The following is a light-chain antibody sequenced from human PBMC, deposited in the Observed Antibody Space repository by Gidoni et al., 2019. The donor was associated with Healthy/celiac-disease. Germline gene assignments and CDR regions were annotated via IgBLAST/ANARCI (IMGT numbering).Light chain of an antibody. V-gene: IGKV4-1*01. J-gene: IGKJ1*01. Sequence: DIAMTQTTDYLAVSLGERATINCKSSQSVLYSSNNKHSLAWYQQKPGQPPQLLIYWASTRESGVPDRFSGSVSETDFTLAISSLHAEDVAVYYCQQYYSTPPTFGQRTEVEIK. CDR3: QQYYSTPPT. CDR2: WAS. CDR1: QSVLYSSNNKHS.